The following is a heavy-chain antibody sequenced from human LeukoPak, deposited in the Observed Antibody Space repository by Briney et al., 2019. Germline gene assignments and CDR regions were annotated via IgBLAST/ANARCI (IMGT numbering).Heavy chain of an antibody. V-gene: IGHV3-23*01. J-gene: IGHJ5*02. CDR2: ISGGGGST. D-gene: IGHD2-2*02. CDR1: LFTLRSYA. CDR3: AKGYCSSFTCYSRFAP. Sequence: GGALRVSCAASLFTLRSYAMSSVRQAPGKGLGWVSAISGGGGSTNNADSVKGRFTISRDNYKNTLFLQMNSLRAEDTAVYYCAKGYCSSFTCYSRFAPWGQGTLVTVSS.